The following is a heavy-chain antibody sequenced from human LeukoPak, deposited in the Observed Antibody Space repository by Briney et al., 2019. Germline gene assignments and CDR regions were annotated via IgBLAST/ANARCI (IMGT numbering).Heavy chain of an antibody. J-gene: IGHJ4*02. Sequence: GGSLRLSCAASGFTFSSYAMSWVRQAPGKGLEWVSAISGSGGSTYYADSVEGRFTISRDNSKNTLYLQMNSLRAEDTAVYHCAKILGGDYYDSSGPYYFDYWGQGTLVTVSS. V-gene: IGHV3-23*01. D-gene: IGHD3-22*01. CDR1: GFTFSSYA. CDR2: ISGSGGST. CDR3: AKILGGDYYDSSGPYYFDY.